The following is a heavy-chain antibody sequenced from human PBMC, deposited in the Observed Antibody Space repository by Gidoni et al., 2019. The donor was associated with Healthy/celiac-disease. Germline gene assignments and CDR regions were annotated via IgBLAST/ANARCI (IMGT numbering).Heavy chain of an antibody. J-gene: IGHJ4*02. CDR3: ARADALDLNLMVDY. V-gene: IGHV1-2*02. Sequence: QVQLVQSGAEVKKPGASVTASCNASGYPFTGYYMHWVRQAPGQGLEWMGWINPNSGGTNYAQKFQGRVTMTRDTSISTAYMELSRLRSDDTAVYYCARADALDLNLMVDYWGQGTLVTVSS. D-gene: IGHD2-8*01. CDR2: INPNSGGT. CDR1: GYPFTGYY.